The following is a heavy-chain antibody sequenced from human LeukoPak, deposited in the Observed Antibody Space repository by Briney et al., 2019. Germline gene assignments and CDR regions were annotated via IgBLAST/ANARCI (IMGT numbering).Heavy chain of an antibody. V-gene: IGHV3-15*01. D-gene: IGHD6-13*01. CDR2: IKSKTDGGTT. CDR1: GFTFSSYA. Sequence: GGSLRLSCAASGFTFSSYAMSWVRQAPGKGLEWVGRIKSKTDGGTTDYAAPVEGRFTISRDDSKNTLYLQMNSLKTEDTAVYYCTTPYSSSWFDYWGQGTLVTVSS. J-gene: IGHJ4*02. CDR3: TTPYSSSWFDY.